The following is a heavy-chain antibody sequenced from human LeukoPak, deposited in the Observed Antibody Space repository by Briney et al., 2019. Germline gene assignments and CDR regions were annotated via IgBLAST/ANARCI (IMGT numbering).Heavy chain of an antibody. CDR3: ARASHIGAAGLFDH. V-gene: IGHV3-66*01. D-gene: IGHD6-13*01. J-gene: IGHJ4*02. CDR1: GFIVSSVY. Sequence: GGSLRLSCAASGFIVSSVYMNWVRQAPGKGLEWVSVLYGGGTTFYGDSVEDRFIISRDNSKNTVFLQMNSLRTDDTAVYYCARASHIGAAGLFDHWGQGIRVTVSS. CDR2: LYGGGTT.